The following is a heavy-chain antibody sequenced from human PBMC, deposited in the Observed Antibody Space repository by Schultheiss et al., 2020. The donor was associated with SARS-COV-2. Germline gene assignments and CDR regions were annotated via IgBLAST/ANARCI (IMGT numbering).Heavy chain of an antibody. J-gene: IGHJ2*01. CDR2: IYPDSSDT. D-gene: IGHD6-25*01. CDR1: GYGFYGYW. Sequence: GGSLRLSCQGSGYGFYGYWIGWVRQMPGKGLEWMGIIYPDSSDTKYSPSFQGQVTMSADKSISTAYLQWTSLKASDSAMYYCARFGAATFSGWYFDFWGRGTLVTVSS. CDR3: ARFGAATFSGWYFDF. V-gene: IGHV5-51*01.